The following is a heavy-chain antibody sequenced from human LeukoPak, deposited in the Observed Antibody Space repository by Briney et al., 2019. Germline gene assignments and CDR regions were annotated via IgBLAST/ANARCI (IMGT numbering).Heavy chain of an antibody. CDR1: GGSISSYY. V-gene: IGHV4-59*01. Sequence: SETLSLTCTVSGGSISSYYWSWIRQPPGKGLEWIGYIYYSGSTNYNPSLKMRVTISVDTSKNQFSLKLSSVTAADTAVYYCASDSSSWYGGYYYYYMDVWGKGTTVTVSS. CDR2: IYYSGST. J-gene: IGHJ6*03. D-gene: IGHD6-13*01. CDR3: ASDSSSWYGGYYYYYMDV.